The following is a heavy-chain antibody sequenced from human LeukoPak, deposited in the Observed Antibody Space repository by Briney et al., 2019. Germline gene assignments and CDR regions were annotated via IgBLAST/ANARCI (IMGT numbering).Heavy chain of an antibody. V-gene: IGHV5-51*01. D-gene: IGHD6-13*01. CDR1: GYSFSSYW. Sequence: GESLKISCKASGYSFSSYWIAWVRQMPGKGLEWMGILDPGDSDTRYSPSVQGQVTLSADKCISTAYLQWSSLKASDTAMYYCARHGLSIAAAGKVSSRVYYYYGMDVWGQGTTVTVSS. J-gene: IGHJ6*02. CDR3: ARHGLSIAAAGKVSSRVYYYYGMDV. CDR2: LDPGDSDT.